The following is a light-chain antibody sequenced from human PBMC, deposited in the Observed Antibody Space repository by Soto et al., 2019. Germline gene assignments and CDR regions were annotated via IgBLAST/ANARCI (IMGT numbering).Light chain of an antibody. CDR3: KEYNNFWT. Sequence: EIVMTQSPATLSVSPGETATLSCWASQSVSSNLAWYQQKPGQAPRLLIYGASTRANNIPARFSGSGSGTEFTLTISLLQSEDFAVYYCKEYNNFWTFGQGTKVEIK. J-gene: IGKJ1*01. CDR1: QSVSSN. CDR2: GAS. V-gene: IGKV3-15*01.